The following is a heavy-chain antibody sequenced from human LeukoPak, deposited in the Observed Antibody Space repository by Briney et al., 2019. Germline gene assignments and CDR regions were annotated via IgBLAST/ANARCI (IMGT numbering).Heavy chain of an antibody. V-gene: IGHV1-46*01. CDR2: INPSGGST. J-gene: IGHJ4*02. CDR1: GYTFTSYY. D-gene: IGHD6-19*01. Sequence: GASVKVSCKASGYTFTSYYMHWVRPAPGQGLEWMGIINPSGGSTSYAQKLQGRVTMTRDTSTSTVYMELSSLRSEDTAVYYCAREDSSGWYVFDYWGQGTLVTVSS. CDR3: AREDSSGWYVFDY.